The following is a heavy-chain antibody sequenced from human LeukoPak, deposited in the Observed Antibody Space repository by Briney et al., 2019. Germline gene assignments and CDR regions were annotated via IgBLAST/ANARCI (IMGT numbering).Heavy chain of an antibody. CDR2: VSRGGTTI. V-gene: IGHV3-48*03. CDR1: GFTFSFYE. J-gene: IGHJ4*02. D-gene: IGHD3/OR15-3a*01. Sequence: GGSLRLSCAASGFTFSFYEMNWVRQAPGKGLEWVSHVSRGGTTIYYADSVKGRFTISRDKAKNSLYLQMTGLRPEDTAVYYCARGDYYFDYWGQGTLVTVSS. CDR3: ARGDYYFDY.